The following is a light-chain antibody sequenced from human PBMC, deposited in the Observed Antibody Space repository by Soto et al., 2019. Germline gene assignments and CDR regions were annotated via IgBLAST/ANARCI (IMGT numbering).Light chain of an antibody. CDR3: QQYDNYPLT. Sequence: IQMTQSPSTLSASVGDRVTITCRASQSISNRLAWYQQTTGKAPKLLIFTASTSQSGVPSSVRGSGSGTEFTLTISSLQPGDVAPYYCQQYDNYPLTFGQGTKVDIK. CDR1: QSISNR. J-gene: IGKJ1*01. V-gene: IGKV1-5*03. CDR2: TAS.